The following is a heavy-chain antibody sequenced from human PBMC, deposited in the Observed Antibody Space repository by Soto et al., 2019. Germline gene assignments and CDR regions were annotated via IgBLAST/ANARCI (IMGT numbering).Heavy chain of an antibody. CDR2: ISAYNGNT. V-gene: IGHV1-18*01. CDR3: ARRTSGYCSGGSCLGNFDY. Sequence: ASVKVSCKASGYTFTSYGISWVRQAPGQGLEWMGWISAYNGNTNYAQKLQGRVTMTTDTSTSTAYMELRSLRSDDTAVYYCARRTSGYCSGGSCLGNFDYWGQGTLVTVSS. J-gene: IGHJ4*02. CDR1: GYTFTSYG. D-gene: IGHD2-15*01.